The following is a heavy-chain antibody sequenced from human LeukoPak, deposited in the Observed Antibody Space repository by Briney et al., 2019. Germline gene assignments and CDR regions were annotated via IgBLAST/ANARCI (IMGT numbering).Heavy chain of an antibody. Sequence: ASVKVSCKASGYTFTSYGISWVRQAPGQGLEWMGWISAYNGNTNYAQKLQGRVTMTTDTSTSTAYMELRSLRSDDTAVYYCARDLMSGSYYDAFDTWGQGTMVTVSS. D-gene: IGHD1-26*01. CDR1: GYTFTSYG. CDR2: ISAYNGNT. V-gene: IGHV1-18*01. CDR3: ARDLMSGSYYDAFDT. J-gene: IGHJ3*02.